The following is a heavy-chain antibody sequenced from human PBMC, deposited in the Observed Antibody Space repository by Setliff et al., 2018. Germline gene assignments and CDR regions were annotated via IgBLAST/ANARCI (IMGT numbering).Heavy chain of an antibody. CDR1: GYTFTSYD. D-gene: IGHD4-17*01. J-gene: IGHJ4*02. CDR2: MNPNSGNT. Sequence: ASVKVSCKASGYTFTSYDINWVRQATGQGLEWMGWMNPNSGNTSYAQKFQGRVTMTRDTSTSTVYMELSSLRSEDTAVYYCARVNGDGSEYYFDYWGQGTLVTVSS. CDR3: ARVNGDGSEYYFDY. V-gene: IGHV1-8*02.